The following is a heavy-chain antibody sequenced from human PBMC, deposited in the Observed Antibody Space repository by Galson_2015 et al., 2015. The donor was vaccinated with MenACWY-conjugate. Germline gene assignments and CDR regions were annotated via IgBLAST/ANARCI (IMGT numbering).Heavy chain of an antibody. CDR3: ARDSTDIVVVVAATPGDAFDI. D-gene: IGHD2-15*01. CDR1: GFTFSSYS. CDR2: ISSSSSYI. J-gene: IGHJ3*02. Sequence: SLRLSCAASGFTFSSYSMNWVRQAPGKGLEWVSSISSSSSYIYYADSVKGRFTISRDNAKNSLYLQMNSLRAEDTAVYYCARDSTDIVVVVAATPGDAFDIWGQGTMVTVSS. V-gene: IGHV3-21*01.